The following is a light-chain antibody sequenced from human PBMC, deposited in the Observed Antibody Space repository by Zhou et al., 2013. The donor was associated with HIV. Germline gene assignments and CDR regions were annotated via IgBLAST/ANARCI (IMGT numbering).Light chain of an antibody. V-gene: IGKV1-17*01. CDR3: LQHNISPXT. CDR1: QGIGND. Sequence: DIQMTQSPSTLSASIGDRVTITCRASQGIGNDLGWYQQKPGKAPKRLISAASSFQSGVPSRFSGSGSGTEFTLTISSLQPEDFATYYCLQHNISPXTFGGGTKVEI. J-gene: IGKJ4*01. CDR2: AAS.